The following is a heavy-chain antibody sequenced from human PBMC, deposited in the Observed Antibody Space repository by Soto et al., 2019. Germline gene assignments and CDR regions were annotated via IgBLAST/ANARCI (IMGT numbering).Heavy chain of an antibody. Sequence: GGSLRLSCAASGFTFSSYAMSWVRQAPGKGLEWVSAISGSGGSTYYADSVKGRFTISRDNSKNTLYLQMNSLRAEDTAVYYCAKDLEYSSGWLNPAYWYFDLWGRGTLVTVSS. CDR1: GFTFSSYA. CDR2: ISGSGGST. CDR3: AKDLEYSSGWLNPAYWYFDL. J-gene: IGHJ2*01. D-gene: IGHD6-19*01. V-gene: IGHV3-23*01.